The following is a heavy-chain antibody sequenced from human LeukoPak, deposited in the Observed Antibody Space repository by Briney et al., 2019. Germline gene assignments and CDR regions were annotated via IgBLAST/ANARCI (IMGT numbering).Heavy chain of an antibody. CDR1: GFTFDDYA. Sequence: GGSLRLSCAASGFTFDDYAMHWVRQAPGKGLEWVSGISWNSGSIGYADSVKGRFTISRDNAKNSLYLQMNSLRAEDTAVYYCARDEGGGDYRTLDAFDIWGQGTMVTVSS. V-gene: IGHV3-9*01. CDR3: ARDEGGGDYRTLDAFDI. J-gene: IGHJ3*02. D-gene: IGHD4-17*01. CDR2: ISWNSGSI.